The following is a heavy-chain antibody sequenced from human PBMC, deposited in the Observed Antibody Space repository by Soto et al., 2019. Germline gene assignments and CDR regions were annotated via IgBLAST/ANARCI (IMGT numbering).Heavy chain of an antibody. CDR1: GGSISSGGYY. J-gene: IGHJ4*02. D-gene: IGHD6-13*01. Sequence: SETLSLTCTVSGGSISSGGYYWSWIRQHPGKGLEWIGYIYYSGSTYYNPSLKSRVTISVDTSKNQFSLKLSSVTAADTAVYYCAAGRRSYSSSWYSTPLVYWGQGTLVTVSS. V-gene: IGHV4-31*03. CDR3: AAGRRSYSSSWYSTPLVY. CDR2: IYYSGST.